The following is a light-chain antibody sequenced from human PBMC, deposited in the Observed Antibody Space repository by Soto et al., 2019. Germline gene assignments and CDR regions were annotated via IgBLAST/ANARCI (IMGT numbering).Light chain of an antibody. CDR1: QTVSSNY. J-gene: IGKJ5*01. CDR3: RHYAEPPAT. Sequence: VLTHTGDALTLYQLESATLSCRSSQTVSSNYVAWCQQRPGQAPRLLIYGASTRAAGIPDRFSCGGSGTARTLSSTSLAPEGSAVYFCRHYAEPPATFAQGTRLEIK. V-gene: IGKV3-20*01. CDR2: GAS.